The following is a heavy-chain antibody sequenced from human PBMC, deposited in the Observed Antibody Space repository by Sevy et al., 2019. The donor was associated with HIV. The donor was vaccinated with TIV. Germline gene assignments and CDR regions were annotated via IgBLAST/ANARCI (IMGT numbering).Heavy chain of an antibody. CDR2: ISYDENTK. CDR3: AKRHSSGGDYFDN. D-gene: IGHD6-19*01. Sequence: GGSLRLSCAASGFTFRNSGMHWVRQAPGKGLEWVAVISYDENTKYYADSVKGRFTISRDNARNTLYLQMDSLRAEDTAVYFCAKRHSSGGDYFDNWGQGTLVTVSS. V-gene: IGHV3-30*18. CDR1: GFTFRNSG. J-gene: IGHJ4*02.